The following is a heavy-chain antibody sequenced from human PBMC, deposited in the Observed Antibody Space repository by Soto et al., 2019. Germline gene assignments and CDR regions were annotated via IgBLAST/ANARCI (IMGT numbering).Heavy chain of an antibody. CDR1: GFTFSTYA. V-gene: IGHV3-23*01. Sequence: EVQLLESGGGLVQPGGSLRLSCAASGFTFSTYAMSWVRQAPGKGLEWVSAIRGSGDTIYYADSVKGRFTISRDNSKNTLYLQMNSLRAEDTVVYYCAKDGGGVYIAGIDYWGQGTLVTVSS. J-gene: IGHJ4*02. CDR3: AKDGGGVYIAGIDY. CDR2: IRGSGDTI. D-gene: IGHD2-8*02.